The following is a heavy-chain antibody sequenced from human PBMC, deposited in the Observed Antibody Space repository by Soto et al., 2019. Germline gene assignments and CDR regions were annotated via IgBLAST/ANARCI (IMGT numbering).Heavy chain of an antibody. Sequence: QVQLVQSGAEVKKPGSSVKVSCKASGGTFSNYAINWVRQAPGQGLEWMEGIIPIFGTGNYAQKFQGRVTITADESTSTAYLDLSGLRPEDTAVYYCARPVEMATISRSYLFYWGQGTLVTVSS. D-gene: IGHD5-12*01. CDR1: GGTFSNYA. J-gene: IGHJ4*02. CDR3: ARPVEMATISRSYLFY. CDR2: IIPIFGTG. V-gene: IGHV1-69*01.